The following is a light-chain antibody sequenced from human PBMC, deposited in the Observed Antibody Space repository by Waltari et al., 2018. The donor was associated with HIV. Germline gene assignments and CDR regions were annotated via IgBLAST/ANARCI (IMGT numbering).Light chain of an antibody. CDR3: QQYNNWGT. V-gene: IGKV3-15*01. CDR1: QSVSRN. Sequence: EIVMTQSQAPLSVSPGERATLSCRASQSVSRNLAWYQQKPGQAPRLLIYGASTRATGIPARFSGSGSGTEFTLTISSLQSEDFAVYYCQQYNNWGTFGQGTKVEIK. J-gene: IGKJ1*01. CDR2: GAS.